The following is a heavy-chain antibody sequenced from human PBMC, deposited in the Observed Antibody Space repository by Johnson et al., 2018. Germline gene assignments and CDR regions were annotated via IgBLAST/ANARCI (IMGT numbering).Heavy chain of an antibody. D-gene: IGHD4-17*01. CDR3: AKGHDYGDYDYYMDV. CDR1: GFTFSSYA. CDR2: ISNDGGNK. V-gene: IGHV3-30-3*01. J-gene: IGHJ6*03. Sequence: QVQLVQSGGGVVQPGKSLRLSCAASGFTFSSYAMHWVRQAPGKGLEWVAVISNDGGNKYYGDSVKGRFTISRENSKNTLYLQMNSLRAEETAVYYGAKGHDYGDYDYYMDVWGKGTTVTVSS.